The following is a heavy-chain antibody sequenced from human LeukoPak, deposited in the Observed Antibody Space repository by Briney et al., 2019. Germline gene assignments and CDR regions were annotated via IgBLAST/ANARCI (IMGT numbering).Heavy chain of an antibody. CDR1: GFTFSSYA. CDR2: ISGSGSTI. V-gene: IGHV3-48*04. Sequence: GGSLRLSCAASGFTFSSYAMSWVRQAPGKGLEWVSAISGSGSTIYYADSVKGRFTISRDNAKNSLYLQMNSLRAEDTAVYYCARISDDSSDFDYWGQGTLVTVSS. J-gene: IGHJ4*02. CDR3: ARISDDSSDFDY. D-gene: IGHD3-22*01.